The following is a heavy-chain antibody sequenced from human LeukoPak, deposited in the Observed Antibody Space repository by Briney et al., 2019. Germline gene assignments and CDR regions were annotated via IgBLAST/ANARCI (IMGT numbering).Heavy chain of an antibody. J-gene: IGHJ4*02. V-gene: IGHV4-59*08. CDR2: IYYSGST. CDR1: GGSISSYY. CDR3: ARHGRIYGFFDY. Sequence: SSETLSLTCTVSGGSISSYYWSWIRQPPGKGLEWIGYIYYSGSTNYNPSLKSRVTISVDTSKNQFSLKLSSVTAADTAVYYCARHGRIYGFFDYWGQGTLVTVSS. D-gene: IGHD1-26*01.